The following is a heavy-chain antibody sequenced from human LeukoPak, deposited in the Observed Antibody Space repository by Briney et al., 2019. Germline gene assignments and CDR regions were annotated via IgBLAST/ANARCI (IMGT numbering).Heavy chain of an antibody. CDR1: GDSISYFY. CDR3: ARDTYYYDSSGYYSNFDY. J-gene: IGHJ4*02. D-gene: IGHD3-22*01. V-gene: IGHV4-4*07. CDR2: IYTSGST. Sequence: SETLSLTCSVSGDSISYFYWSWIRQAAGKGLEWIGRIYTSGSTNYNPSLKSRVTMSVDTSKNQFSLKLSSVTAADTAVYYCARDTYYYDSSGYYSNFDYWGQGTLVTVSS.